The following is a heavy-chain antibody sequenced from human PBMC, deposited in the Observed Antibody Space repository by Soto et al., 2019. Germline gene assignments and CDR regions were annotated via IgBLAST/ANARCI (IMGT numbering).Heavy chain of an antibody. V-gene: IGHV1-2*02. D-gene: IGHD2-2*01. J-gene: IGHJ5*02. Sequence: ASVKVSFKASGYTFTGYYMHWLRQAPGQGLEWMGWINPNSGGTNYAQKFQGRVTMTRDTSISTAYMELSRLRSDDTAVYYCARDRLGYCSSTSCPAKSWFDPWGQGTLVTVSS. CDR1: GYTFTGYY. CDR2: INPNSGGT. CDR3: ARDRLGYCSSTSCPAKSWFDP.